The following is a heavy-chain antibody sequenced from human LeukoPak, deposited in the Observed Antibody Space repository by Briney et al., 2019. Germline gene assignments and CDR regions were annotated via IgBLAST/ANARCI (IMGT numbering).Heavy chain of an antibody. CDR3: AGLNDSGTSFDY. V-gene: IGHV4-39*01. CDR1: GGSISSNSYY. D-gene: IGHD3-10*01. J-gene: IGHJ4*02. CDR2: IYYTGRT. Sequence: SETLSLTCTVSGGSISSNSYYWGWIRQPPGKGLEWLGRIYYTGRTYYNPSLKSRVTISVDTSKNQFSLKLSSVAAADTAVYYCAGLNDSGTSFDYWGQGTLVTVSS.